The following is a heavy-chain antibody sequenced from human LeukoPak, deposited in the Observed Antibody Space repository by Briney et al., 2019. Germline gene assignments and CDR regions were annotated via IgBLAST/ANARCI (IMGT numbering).Heavy chain of an antibody. V-gene: IGHV4-59*01. Sequence: SETLSLTCTVSGGSISINYWSWIRQPPGKGLEWIGYIYNSGSTNYNPSLKSRVTISVDTSKDQFSLKLSSVTAADTAVYYCARGYPGCGGDCYSDYWGQGTLVTVSS. CDR3: ARGYPGCGGDCYSDY. CDR1: GGSISINY. D-gene: IGHD2-21*02. J-gene: IGHJ4*02. CDR2: IYNSGST.